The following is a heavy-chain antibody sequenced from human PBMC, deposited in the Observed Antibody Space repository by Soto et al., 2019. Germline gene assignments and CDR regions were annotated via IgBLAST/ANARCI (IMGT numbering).Heavy chain of an antibody. J-gene: IGHJ6*02. CDR2: VNPGGVSK. CDR1: GYTLTSHY. V-gene: IGHV1-46*01. Sequence: ASVKVSCKASGYTLTSHYIHWVRQAPGQGLEWMGIVNPGGVSKTYAQEFQGRITMTRDTSTSTVYMELSSLRSQDTAVYYCARAPSWHGLDVWGQGTTVTVSS. CDR3: ARAPSWHGLDV.